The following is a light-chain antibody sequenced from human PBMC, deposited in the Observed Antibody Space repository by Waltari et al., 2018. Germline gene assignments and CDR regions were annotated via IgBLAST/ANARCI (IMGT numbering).Light chain of an antibody. CDR3: QSEVNSRTYAIL. CDR1: ALAQQY. Sequence: SYELTQPPSVSVSPGQTARITCSGDALAQQYAYWYQQKPGQAPMLLIYKDNERPSGIPEGFSGSSSGTTVTLTISGVQAEDEADYYCQSEVNSRTYAILFGGGTKVTVL. CDR2: KDN. J-gene: IGLJ2*01. V-gene: IGLV3-25*03.